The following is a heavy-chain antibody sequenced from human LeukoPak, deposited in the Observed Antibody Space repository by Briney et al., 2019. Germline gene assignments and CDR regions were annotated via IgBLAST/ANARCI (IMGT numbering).Heavy chain of an antibody. CDR1: GGSVSSGSYY. V-gene: IGHV4-61*01. CDR2: IYYSGST. J-gene: IGHJ4*02. Sequence: PSETLSLTRTVSGGSVSSGSYYWSWIRQPPGKGLEWIGYIYYSGSTNYNPSLKSRVTISVDTSKNQFSLKLSSVTAADTAVYYCASYDYGDYRGVDYWGQGTLVTVSS. D-gene: IGHD4-17*01. CDR3: ASYDYGDYRGVDY.